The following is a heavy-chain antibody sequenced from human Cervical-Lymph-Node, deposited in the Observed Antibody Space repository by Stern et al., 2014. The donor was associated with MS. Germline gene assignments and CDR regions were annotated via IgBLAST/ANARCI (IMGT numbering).Heavy chain of an antibody. V-gene: IGHV1-2*02. D-gene: IGHD2-15*01. J-gene: IGHJ4*02. CDR2: INPNSGGT. Sequence: QVQLMQSGAEVKKPGASVKVSCKASGYIFTGYYMHWVRQAPGQGLEWMGWINPNSGGTDYAQKFQGRVTMTRDTSISTAYMELSRLRSDDTAVYYCARDPCTGGSCYFGDWGQGTLVTVSS. CDR1: GYIFTGYY. CDR3: ARDPCTGGSCYFGD.